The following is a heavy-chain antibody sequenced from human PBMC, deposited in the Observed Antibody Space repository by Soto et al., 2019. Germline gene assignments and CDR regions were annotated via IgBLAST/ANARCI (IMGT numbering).Heavy chain of an antibody. CDR2: IYYSGST. D-gene: IGHD2-21*01. Sequence: QLQLQESGPGLVKPSETLSLTCTVSGGSISSSSYYWGWIRQPPGKGLEWIGSIYYSGSTYYNPSLKSRVTISVDTSKNQFSLKLSSVTAADTAVYYCARPGPDGDDAFDIWGQGTMVTVSS. CDR3: ARPGPDGDDAFDI. V-gene: IGHV4-39*01. CDR1: GGSISSSSYY. J-gene: IGHJ3*02.